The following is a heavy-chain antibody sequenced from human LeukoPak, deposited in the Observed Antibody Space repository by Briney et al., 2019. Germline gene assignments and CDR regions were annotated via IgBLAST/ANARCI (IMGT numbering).Heavy chain of an antibody. Sequence: QPGGSLRLSCAASGFTFSSYAMSWVRQAPGKGLEWVSAISGSGGSTYYADSVKGRFTISRDNSKNTLYLQMNSLRAEDTAVYYCAKDTGYDFWSGLFSFDYWGQGTLVTVSS. V-gene: IGHV3-23*01. CDR1: GFTFSSYA. J-gene: IGHJ4*02. CDR3: AKDTGYDFWSGLFSFDY. CDR2: ISGSGGST. D-gene: IGHD3-3*01.